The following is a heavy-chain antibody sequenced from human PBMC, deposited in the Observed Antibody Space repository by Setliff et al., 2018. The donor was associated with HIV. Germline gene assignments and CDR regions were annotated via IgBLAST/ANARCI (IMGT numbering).Heavy chain of an antibody. J-gene: IGHJ4*02. Sequence: ASVKVSCKASGYILTNYAIHWVRQAPGQRLEWMGWINAGNGNTKYSHKFQGRVAITRDTAASPAYMMLSSLRSEDTAVYYCARDLYCSGGSCYWIAYWGQGTLVTVSS. D-gene: IGHD2-15*01. CDR1: GYILTNYA. CDR3: ARDLYCSGGSCYWIAY. CDR2: INAGNGNT. V-gene: IGHV1-3*01.